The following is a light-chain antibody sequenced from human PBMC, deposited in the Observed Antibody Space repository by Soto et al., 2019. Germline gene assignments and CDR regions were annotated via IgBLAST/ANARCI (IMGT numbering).Light chain of an antibody. Sequence: QSVLTQPPSVSAAPGQKVTIPCSGSSSNIGNNFASWYQQVPGTAHKPLIYYNDKRPSGIPDRFSCSKSVTAATLGMTEVQTGDEADYYCGTWDSSLSAVVFGGGTNVTVL. CDR2: YND. CDR1: SSNIGNNF. J-gene: IGLJ2*01. CDR3: GTWDSSLSAVV. V-gene: IGLV1-51*01.